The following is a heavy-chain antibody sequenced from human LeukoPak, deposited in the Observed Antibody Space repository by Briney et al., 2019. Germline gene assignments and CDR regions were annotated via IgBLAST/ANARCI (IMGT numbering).Heavy chain of an antibody. J-gene: IGHJ4*02. Sequence: SETLSLTCTVSGGSISSYYWSWIRQPPGKGLEWIGYIYYSGSTNYNPSLKSRVTISVDTSKNQFSLKLSSVTAADTAVYHCAREVIAARPGGYFDYWGQGTLVTVSS. D-gene: IGHD6-6*01. CDR1: GGSISSYY. CDR2: IYYSGST. V-gene: IGHV4-59*01. CDR3: AREVIAARPGGYFDY.